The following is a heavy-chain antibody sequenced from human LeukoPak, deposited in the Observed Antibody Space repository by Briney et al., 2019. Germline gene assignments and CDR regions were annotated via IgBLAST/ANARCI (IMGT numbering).Heavy chain of an antibody. V-gene: IGHV4-59*08. CDR3: ARVVVVVALNWFDP. CDR2: IYYSGSS. Sequence: SETLSLTCTVSGGSISSYYWSWIRQPPGKGLEWIGYIYYSGSSNYNPSLKSRVTISVDTSKNQFSLKLSSVTAADTAVYYCARVVVVVALNWFDPWGQGTLVTVSS. J-gene: IGHJ5*02. D-gene: IGHD2-15*01. CDR1: GGSISSYY.